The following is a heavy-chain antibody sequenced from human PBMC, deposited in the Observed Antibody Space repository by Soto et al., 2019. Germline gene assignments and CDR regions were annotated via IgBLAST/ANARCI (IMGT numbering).Heavy chain of an antibody. CDR1: GFTVSNAW. Sequence: EVQLVESGVGLVKPGGSLRLSCAASGFTVSNAWMSWVRQAPGKGLEWVGRIKSKTDGGTTEYDAPVKGRFTISRDDSKNTLYLQMNSLKTEDTAVYYCTRYSYGASEYWGQGTLVTVSS. CDR3: TRYSYGASEY. J-gene: IGHJ4*02. D-gene: IGHD5-18*01. V-gene: IGHV3-15*01. CDR2: IKSKTDGGTT.